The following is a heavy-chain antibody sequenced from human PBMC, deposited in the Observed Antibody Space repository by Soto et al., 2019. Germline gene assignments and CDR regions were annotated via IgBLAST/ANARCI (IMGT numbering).Heavy chain of an antibody. V-gene: IGHV4-30-2*01. CDR1: GGSISSGGYS. CDR3: ARWTTTYYDILTGYYTGNWFDP. Sequence: PSETLSLTCAVSGGSISSGGYSWSWIRQPPGKGLEWIGYIYHSGSTYYNPSLKSRVTISVDRSKNQFSLKLSSVTAADTAVYYCARWTTTYYDILTGYYTGNWFDPWGQGTLVTVSS. J-gene: IGHJ5*02. CDR2: IYHSGST. D-gene: IGHD3-9*01.